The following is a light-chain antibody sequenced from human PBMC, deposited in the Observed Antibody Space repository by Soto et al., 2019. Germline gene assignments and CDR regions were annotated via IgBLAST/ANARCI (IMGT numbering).Light chain of an antibody. CDR2: DVS. CDR3: QQYNNWTFS. Sequence: EIVMTQSPGTLSVSPGERATLSCRAGQGVTTNFAWYQKKSGQSPRLLIYDVSIRATGVPARFSGTGSETDFTLTISGLQSEDSAVYLCQQYNNWTFSFGQGTRLEIK. J-gene: IGKJ5*01. CDR1: QGVTTN. V-gene: IGKV3-15*01.